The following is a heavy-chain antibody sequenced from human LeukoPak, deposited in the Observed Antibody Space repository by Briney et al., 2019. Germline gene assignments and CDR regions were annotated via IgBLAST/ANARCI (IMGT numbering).Heavy chain of an antibody. J-gene: IGHJ4*02. CDR3: AKGRSGTYSPTWDY. Sequence: PGGSLRLSCAASGFTFSSYAMSWVRQAPGKGLEWVSAISGSDGSTYYADSVKGRFTISRDNSKNTLYLQMNSLRAEDTAVYYCAKGRSGTYSPTWDYWGQGTLVTVSS. D-gene: IGHD1-26*01. CDR2: ISGSDGST. CDR1: GFTFSSYA. V-gene: IGHV3-23*01.